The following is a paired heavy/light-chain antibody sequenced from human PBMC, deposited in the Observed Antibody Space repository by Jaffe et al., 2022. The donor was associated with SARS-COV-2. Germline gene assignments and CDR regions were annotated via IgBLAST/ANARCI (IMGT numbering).Heavy chain of an antibody. CDR1: DGSISSYY. CDR2: IYHSGGT. CDR3: ARVGSYDSSGYYFDH. J-gene: IGHJ4*02. Sequence: QVQLQESGPGLVKPSETLSLTCSVSDGSISSYYWTWIRQPPGKAPEWIGYIYHSGGTRYNPSLKSRVTISIDTSRNQFSLELSSVTAADTAIYYCARVGSYDSSGYYFDHWGQGTLVTVSS. V-gene: IGHV4-59*01. D-gene: IGHD3-22*01.
Light chain of an antibody. J-gene: IGLJ1*01. CDR1: RSNIGAGYD. CDR2: GSI. V-gene: IGLV1-40*01. Sequence: QSVLTQPPSVSGAPGQRVTISCTGSRSNIGAGYDVQWYQQLPGTAPKLLIFGSINRPSGVPARFSGSKSGSSASLAISGLQAEDEADYYCLSHDSSLITYVFGSGTKVTVL. CDR3: LSHDSSLITYV.